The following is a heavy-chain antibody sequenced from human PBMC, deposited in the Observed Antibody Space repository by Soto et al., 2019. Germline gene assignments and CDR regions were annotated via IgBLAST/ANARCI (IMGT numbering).Heavy chain of an antibody. CDR2: IYHSVST. CDR3: ARGPPLGY. Sequence: SETLSLTCTVSGGSISSGGYSWSWIRQPPGKGLECIGYIYHSVSTYYNPSLKSRVTISVDRSKNQFSLKLNSVTAADTAVYYCARGPPLGYWGQGTLVAVSS. CDR1: GGSISSGGYS. V-gene: IGHV4-30-2*01. J-gene: IGHJ4*02.